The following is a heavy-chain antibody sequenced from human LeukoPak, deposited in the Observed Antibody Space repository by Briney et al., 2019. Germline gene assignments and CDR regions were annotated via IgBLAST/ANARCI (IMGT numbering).Heavy chain of an antibody. V-gene: IGHV3-74*01. D-gene: IGHD2-15*01. CDR1: GVTFNRYW. J-gene: IGHJ4*02. CDR2: IKNDGSST. CDR3: VREPYCSGGSCYTSGFDC. Sequence: GGSLRLSCAASGVTFNRYWMHWVRQAPGKGLVWVSRIKNDGSSTTYADAVKGRFTISRDNAKNTLYLQMNSLRAEDTAVYYCVREPYCSGGSCYTSGFDCWGQGTLVTVSS.